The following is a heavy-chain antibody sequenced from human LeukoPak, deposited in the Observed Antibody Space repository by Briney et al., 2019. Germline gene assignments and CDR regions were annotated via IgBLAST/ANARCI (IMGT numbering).Heavy chain of an antibody. Sequence: SSETLSLTCAVYGASLSGYYWTWIRQPPGKGLEWIGEITHIGSTNYNPSLKSRVTISVDTSKKHFSLNLSSVTAADTAVYYCARRLRFYYYYMDVWGKGTTVTISS. CDR1: GASLSGYY. D-gene: IGHD5-12*01. J-gene: IGHJ6*03. CDR2: ITHIGST. CDR3: ARRLRFYYYYMDV. V-gene: IGHV4-34*01.